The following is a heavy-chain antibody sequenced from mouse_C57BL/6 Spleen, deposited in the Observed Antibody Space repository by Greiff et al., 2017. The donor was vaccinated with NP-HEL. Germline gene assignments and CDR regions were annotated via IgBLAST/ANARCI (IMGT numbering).Heavy chain of an antibody. V-gene: IGHV7-3*01. CDR1: GFTFTDYY. CDR2: IRNKANGYTT. J-gene: IGHJ2*01. CDR3: ARYTYGSSFDD. D-gene: IGHD1-1*01. Sequence: EVKLMESGGGLVQPGGSLSLSCAASGFTFTDYYMSWVRQPPGKALEWLGFIRNKANGYTTEYSASVKGRFTISRDNSQSILYLQMNALRAEDSATYYCARYTYGSSFDDWGQGTTLTVSS.